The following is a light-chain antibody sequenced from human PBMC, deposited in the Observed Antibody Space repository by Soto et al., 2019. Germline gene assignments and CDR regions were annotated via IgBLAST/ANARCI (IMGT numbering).Light chain of an antibody. Sequence: DIQMTQSPSSLSASVGDRVTFTCQASQNINNYLNWYQQKPGKSPRLLIYDASNLETGVPSRFSGSGSETDFTFTISSLQPKDVATYYCQQYDDLPLTFGGGTKVEIK. CDR1: QNINNY. CDR2: DAS. CDR3: QQYDDLPLT. V-gene: IGKV1-33*01. J-gene: IGKJ4*01.